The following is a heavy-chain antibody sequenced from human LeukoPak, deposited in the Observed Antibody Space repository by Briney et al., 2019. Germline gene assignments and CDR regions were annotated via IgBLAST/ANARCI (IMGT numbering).Heavy chain of an antibody. CDR3: AKISTVTENFHH. CDR2: IDSSGSYT. D-gene: IGHD4-17*01. Sequence: PGGSLRLSRAASGFAFGNYAMGWVRQAPGKGLEWVSSIDSSGSYTPSADSVKGRFTISRDNSENTVYLQMNSLRAEDTAVYSCAKISTVTENFHHWGQGTLVTVSS. V-gene: IGHV3-23*01. CDR1: GFAFGNYA. J-gene: IGHJ4*02.